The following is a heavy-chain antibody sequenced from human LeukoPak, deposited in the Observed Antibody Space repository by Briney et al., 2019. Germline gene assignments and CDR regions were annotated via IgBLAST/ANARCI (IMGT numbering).Heavy chain of an antibody. CDR2: IYTSGST. Sequence: SETLSLTCTVSGGSISSYYWSWIRQPAGKGLEWIGRIYTSGSTNYNPSLKSRVTMSVDTSKNQCSLKLSSVTAADTAVYYCARDVGRGYSYGYSAFDIWGQGTMVTVSS. D-gene: IGHD5-18*01. CDR3: ARDVGRGYSYGYSAFDI. J-gene: IGHJ3*02. CDR1: GGSISSYY. V-gene: IGHV4-4*07.